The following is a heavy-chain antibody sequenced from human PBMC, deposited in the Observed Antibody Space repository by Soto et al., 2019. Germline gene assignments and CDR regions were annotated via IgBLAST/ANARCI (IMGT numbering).Heavy chain of an antibody. D-gene: IGHD5-18*01. CDR3: ARSTWLQRFGY. CDR1: GGSISSGSYY. CDR2: IYYSGTT. Sequence: SETLSLTCTVSGGSISSGSYYWGWIRQPPGKGLEWIGSIYYSGTTYYNPSLNSRVTISVDTSRNHFSLQLTSVTAADTAVYYCARSTWLQRFGYWGQGTLVTVSS. J-gene: IGHJ4*02. V-gene: IGHV4-39*02.